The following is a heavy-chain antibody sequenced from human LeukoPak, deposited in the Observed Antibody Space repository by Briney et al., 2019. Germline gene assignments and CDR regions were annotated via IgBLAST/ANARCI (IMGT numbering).Heavy chain of an antibody. Sequence: GGSLRLSCAASGLTFSSYSMNWVRQAPGKGLEWVGNIKQDGSEKQYVDSVKGRFTISRDNAKNSVFLQMNSLRAEDTAMYYCARFSRSESGYWGQGTLVTVSS. D-gene: IGHD6-25*01. J-gene: IGHJ4*02. CDR1: GLTFSSYS. V-gene: IGHV3-7*05. CDR3: ARFSRSESGY. CDR2: IKQDGSEK.